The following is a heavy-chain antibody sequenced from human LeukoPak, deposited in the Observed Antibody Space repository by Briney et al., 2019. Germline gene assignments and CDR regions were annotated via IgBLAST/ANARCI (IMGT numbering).Heavy chain of an antibody. CDR3: AKGYQLLWPFDAFDI. CDR2: ISGSGGGT. V-gene: IGHV3-23*01. J-gene: IGHJ3*02. CDR1: GFAFSSYN. Sequence: PGGSLRLSCAASGFAFSSYNMNWVRQAPGKGLEWVSAISGSGGGTSYADSVKGRFTISRDNSKNTLYLQMNSLRAEDTALYFCAKGYQLLWPFDAFDIWGQGTMVTVSS. D-gene: IGHD2-2*01.